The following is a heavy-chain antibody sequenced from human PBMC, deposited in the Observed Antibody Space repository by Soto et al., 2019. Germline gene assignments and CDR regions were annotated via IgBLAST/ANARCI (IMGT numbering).Heavy chain of an antibody. J-gene: IGHJ6*02. CDR3: ARDTDYDFWSGVYYYYGMDV. CDR1: GYTFTSYG. CDR2: ISAYNGNT. V-gene: IGHV1-18*01. Sequence: ASVKVSCKASGYTFTSYGISWVRQAPGQGLEWMGWISAYNGNTNYAQKLQGRVTMTTDTSTSTAYMELRSLRSDDTAVYYCARDTDYDFWSGVYYYYGMDVWGQGTTVTVSS. D-gene: IGHD3-3*01.